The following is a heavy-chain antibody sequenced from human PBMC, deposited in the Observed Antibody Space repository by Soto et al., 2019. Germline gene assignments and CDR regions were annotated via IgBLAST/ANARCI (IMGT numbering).Heavy chain of an antibody. V-gene: IGHV1-8*01. CDR2: MNPNSGNT. CDR3: ARCFYYVSGSVVKFLH. D-gene: IGHD3-10*01. Sequence: ASVKVSCKASGYTFASYDINWVRQAAGQGLEWMGWMNPNSGNTGYAQKFQGRVTMTRNTSISTAYMELSSLRSEDTAVYYCARCFYYVSGSVVKFLHWCPGTLVSVIS. J-gene: IGHJ1*01. CDR1: GYTFASYD.